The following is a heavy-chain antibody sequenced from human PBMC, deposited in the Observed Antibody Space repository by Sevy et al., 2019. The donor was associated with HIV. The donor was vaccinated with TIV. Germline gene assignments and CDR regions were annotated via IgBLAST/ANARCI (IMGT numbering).Heavy chain of an antibody. CDR1: GFTFSSYW. CDR2: INVDGSGT. Sequence: GGSLRLSCAASGFTFSSYWMHWVRHAPGKGLLWVSRINVDGSGTIYADSVKGRVTISRANANNTLYLQMTSLRAEDTAVYYCARESVDTWTVPLDYEDGMDVWGLGTSVTVSS. D-gene: IGHD5-18*01. CDR3: ARESVDTWTVPLDYEDGMDV. V-gene: IGHV3-74*01. J-gene: IGHJ6*02.